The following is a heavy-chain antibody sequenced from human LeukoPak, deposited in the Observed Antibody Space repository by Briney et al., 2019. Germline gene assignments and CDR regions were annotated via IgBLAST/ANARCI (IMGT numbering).Heavy chain of an antibody. D-gene: IGHD5-12*01. CDR2: ISYDGSNK. CDR3: AKGSNRGVATIDY. V-gene: IGHV3-30*18. CDR1: GFTFSNYG. Sequence: GGSLRLSCAASGFTFSNYGMHWVRQAPGKGLDWVAVISYDGSNKYYADSVEGRFTISRDNSKNTLFLQMNSLRAEDTAVYYCAKGSNRGVATIDYWGQGTLVTVSS. J-gene: IGHJ4*02.